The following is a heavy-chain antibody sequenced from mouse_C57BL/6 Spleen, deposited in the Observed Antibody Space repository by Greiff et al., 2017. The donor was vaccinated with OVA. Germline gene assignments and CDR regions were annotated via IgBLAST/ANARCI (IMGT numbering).Heavy chain of an antibody. J-gene: IGHJ4*01. CDR1: GYAFSSSW. CDR2: IYPGDGDT. V-gene: IGHV1-82*01. D-gene: IGHD2-4*01. Sequence: QVQLQQSGPELVKPGASVKISCKASGYAFSSSWMNWVKQRPGQGLEWIGRIYPGDGDTNYNGKFKGKATLTADKSSSTAYMQLSSLTSEDSAVYFCVYYDYEDYAMDYWGQGTSVTVSS. CDR3: VYYDYEDYAMDY.